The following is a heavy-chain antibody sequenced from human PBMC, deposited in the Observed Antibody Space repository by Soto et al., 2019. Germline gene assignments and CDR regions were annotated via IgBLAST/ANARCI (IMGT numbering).Heavy chain of an antibody. CDR2: ISGSGGST. D-gene: IGHD5-18*01. J-gene: IGHJ5*02. Sequence: GSLRLSCAASGFTFSSYAMSWVRQAPGKGLEWVSAISGSGGSTYYSDSVKGRFTISRDNSKNTLYLQMNSLRAEDTAVYDGANDRRGYSYTNWFDPGGQGTLVPVSS. CDR1: GFTFSSYA. CDR3: ANDRRGYSYTNWFDP. V-gene: IGHV3-23*01.